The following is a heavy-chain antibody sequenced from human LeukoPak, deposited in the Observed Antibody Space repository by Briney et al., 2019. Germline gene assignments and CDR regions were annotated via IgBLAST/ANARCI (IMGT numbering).Heavy chain of an antibody. V-gene: IGHV3-30*14. CDR3: ARVGATRTFYFDY. J-gene: IGHJ4*02. CDR1: GFTFSSYA. CDR2: ISYDGSNK. D-gene: IGHD1-26*01. Sequence: GRSLRLSCAASGFTFSSYAMHWVRQAPGKGLEWVAVISYDGSNKYYADSVKGRFTISRDNSKNTLYLQMNSLRAEDTAVYYCARVGATRTFYFDYWGQGTLVTVSS.